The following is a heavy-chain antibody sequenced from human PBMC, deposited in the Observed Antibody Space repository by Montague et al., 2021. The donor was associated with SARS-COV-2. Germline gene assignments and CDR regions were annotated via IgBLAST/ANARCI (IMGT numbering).Heavy chain of an antibody. V-gene: IGHV4-39*07. CDR3: ARSGDPGTTVTYLY. D-gene: IGHD4-11*01. J-gene: IGHJ4*02. Sequence: SETLSLTCTFYRGSISPIAHVWSWSRQPRGTGPEGIRSTSYTGSTYHNPSLKSRVTMSVDTSKNQFSLKLNSVTAADTAVYYCARSGDPGTTVTYLYWGQGTLVTVSS. CDR2: TSYTGST. CDR1: RGSISPIAHV.